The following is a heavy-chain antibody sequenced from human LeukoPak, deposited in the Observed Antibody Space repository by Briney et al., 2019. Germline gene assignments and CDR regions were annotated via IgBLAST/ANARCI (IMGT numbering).Heavy chain of an antibody. CDR2: ISSSGSPI. Sequence: GGSLRLSCAASGFTFSDYYMSWIRQAPGKGLEWVSYISSSGSPISYADSVKGRFTISRDNAKNSLYLQMNSLRAEDTAVYYCARLTLFPVAGDGGWYWGQGTLVTVSS. V-gene: IGHV3-11*04. CDR3: ARLTLFPVAGDGGWY. J-gene: IGHJ4*02. D-gene: IGHD6-19*01. CDR1: GFTFSDYY.